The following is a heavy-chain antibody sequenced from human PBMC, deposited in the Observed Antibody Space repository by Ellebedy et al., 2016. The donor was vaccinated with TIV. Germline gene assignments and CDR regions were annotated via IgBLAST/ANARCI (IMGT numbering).Heavy chain of an antibody. CDR2: INPNSGGT. V-gene: IGHV1-2*04. D-gene: IGHD3-16*01. CDR3: ARGMKLGIVWYYFDD. CDR1: GYTFTGYY. J-gene: IGHJ4*02. Sequence: ASVKVSCKASGYTFTGYYLHWVRQAPGQGLEWMGWINPNSGGTNYAQKFQGWVTMTRDTSISTAYMELSRLKSDDTAVYYCARGMKLGIVWYYFDDWGQGTLVTVSS.